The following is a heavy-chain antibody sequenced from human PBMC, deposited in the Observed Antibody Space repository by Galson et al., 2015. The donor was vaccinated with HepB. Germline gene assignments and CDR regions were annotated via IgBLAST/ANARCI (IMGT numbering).Heavy chain of an antibody. J-gene: IGHJ4*02. D-gene: IGHD3-9*01. Sequence: QSGAEVKKPGESLKISCKGSGYSFTSYWITWVRQMPGKGLEWMGRIAPSDSYTNYSPSFQGHVTIAADKSITTAYLQWSSLKASDTAMYYCARHDYELLTSYFPFDYWGQGTLVTVSS. CDR1: GYSFTSYW. CDR2: IAPSDSYT. CDR3: ARHDYELLTSYFPFDY. V-gene: IGHV5-10-1*01.